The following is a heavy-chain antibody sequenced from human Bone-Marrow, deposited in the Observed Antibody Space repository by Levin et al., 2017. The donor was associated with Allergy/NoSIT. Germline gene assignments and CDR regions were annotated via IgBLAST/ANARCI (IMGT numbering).Heavy chain of an antibody. Sequence: HPGGSLRLSCAASGFTFSSYAMSWVRQAPGKGLEWVSAISGSVGSTYYADSVKGRFTISRDNSKNTLYLQMNSLRAEDTAVYYCAKDWGVIRFLEWLLFKGVGGFDYWGQGTLVTVSS. V-gene: IGHV3-23*01. CDR3: AKDWGVIRFLEWLLFKGVGGFDY. J-gene: IGHJ4*02. CDR2: ISGSVGST. D-gene: IGHD3-3*01. CDR1: GFTFSSYA.